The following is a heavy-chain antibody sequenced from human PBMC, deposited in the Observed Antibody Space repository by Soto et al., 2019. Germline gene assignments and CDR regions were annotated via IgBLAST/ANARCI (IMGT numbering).Heavy chain of an antibody. J-gene: IGHJ4*02. Sequence: SETLSLICTVSGGSISSWYWSWIRQPPGKGLEWIGYIYYSGSTNYNPSLKSRVTISVDTSKNQFSLKLSSVTAADTAVYYCARDLGYDSSGYYRWGQGTLVTVSS. V-gene: IGHV4-59*01. CDR1: GGSISSWY. CDR3: ARDLGYDSSGYYR. D-gene: IGHD3-22*01. CDR2: IYYSGST.